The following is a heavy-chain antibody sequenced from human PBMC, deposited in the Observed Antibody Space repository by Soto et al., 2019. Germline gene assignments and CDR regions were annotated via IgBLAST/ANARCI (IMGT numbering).Heavy chain of an antibody. CDR1: GYTFTSYA. CDR2: INAGNGNT. J-gene: IGHJ4*02. Sequence: QVQLVQSGAEVKKPGASVKVSCKASGYTFTSYAMHWVRQAPGQRLEWMGWINAGNGNTKYSQKFQGRVTITRDTSASTAYMEVSSLRSEEMAVYYCARSIVVVSAADYWGRGALVTVSS. D-gene: IGHD2-21*02. CDR3: ARSIVVVSAADY. V-gene: IGHV1-3*01.